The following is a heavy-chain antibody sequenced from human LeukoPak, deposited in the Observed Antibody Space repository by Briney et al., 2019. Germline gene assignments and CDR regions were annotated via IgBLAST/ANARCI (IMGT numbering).Heavy chain of an antibody. J-gene: IGHJ4*02. V-gene: IGHV3-30*01. CDR1: GFTFSTYA. D-gene: IGHD3-22*01. CDR3: ARDRGVYDIAGYYS. CDR2: ISFDGTNK. Sequence: PGGSLRLSCAASGFTFSTYAMVWVRHAPGKGLEWVSLISFDGTNKYYADSVKGRFTISRDNSKNTVYLQMNSLRAEDTAICYCARDRGVYDIAGYYSWGQGTLVTVSS.